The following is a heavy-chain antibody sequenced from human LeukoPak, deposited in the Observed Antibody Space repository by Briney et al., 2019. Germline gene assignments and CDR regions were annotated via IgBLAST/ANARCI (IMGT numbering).Heavy chain of an antibody. Sequence: SETLSLTCAVHGGSFSGYYWSWIRQPPGKGLEWIGEINHSGSTNYNPSLKSRVTISVDTSKNQFSLKLSSVTAADTAVYYCARGPVPIVRRRGAFDIWGQGTMVTVSS. D-gene: IGHD3-22*01. CDR1: GGSFSGYY. CDR2: INHSGST. J-gene: IGHJ3*02. CDR3: ARGPVPIVRRRGAFDI. V-gene: IGHV4-34*01.